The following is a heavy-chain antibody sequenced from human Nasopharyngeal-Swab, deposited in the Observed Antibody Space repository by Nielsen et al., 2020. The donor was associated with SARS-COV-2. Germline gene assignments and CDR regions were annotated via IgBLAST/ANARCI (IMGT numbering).Heavy chain of an antibody. CDR1: GYTFTGYY. J-gene: IGHJ6*03. D-gene: IGHD1-7*01. CDR2: INPNSGGT. Sequence: ASVKVSCKASGYTFTGYYMHWVRQAPGQGLEWMGRINPNSGGTNYAQKFQGRVTMTRDTSISTAYMELSRLRSYDTAVYYCARDRLELPPEHYYYYYMDVWGKGTTVTVSS. CDR3: ARDRLELPPEHYYYYYMDV. V-gene: IGHV1-2*06.